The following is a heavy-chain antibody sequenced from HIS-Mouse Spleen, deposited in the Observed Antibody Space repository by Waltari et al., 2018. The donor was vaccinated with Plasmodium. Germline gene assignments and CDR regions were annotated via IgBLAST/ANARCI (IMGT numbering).Heavy chain of an antibody. CDR2: INHSGST. V-gene: IGHV4-34*01. Sequence: QVQLQQWGAGLLKPSAPLSLTCAVYGGSFSGYYRSWIRQPPGKGLEGIGEINHSGSTNYNPSLKSRVTISVDTSKNQFSLKLSSVTAADTAVYYCARAYYDFWSGYRFDYWGQGTLVTVSS. J-gene: IGHJ4*02. D-gene: IGHD3-3*01. CDR1: GGSFSGYY. CDR3: ARAYYDFWSGYRFDY.